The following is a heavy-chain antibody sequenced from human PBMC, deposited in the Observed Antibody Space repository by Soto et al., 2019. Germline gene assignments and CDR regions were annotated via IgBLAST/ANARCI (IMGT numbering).Heavy chain of an antibody. V-gene: IGHV1-3*01. CDR2: INPATGNT. Sequence: QVQLVQSGAEVKKPGASVKVSCKASGYTFATYAIHWVRQAPGQGLEWMGWINPATGNTEYSEKFQDRVTITRDTSASTALRELRGLRSEDTAVYYCARRYKSAGWLEPWGQGTLVTVSS. CDR1: GYTFATYA. J-gene: IGHJ5*02. D-gene: IGHD1-1*01. CDR3: ARRYKSAGWLEP.